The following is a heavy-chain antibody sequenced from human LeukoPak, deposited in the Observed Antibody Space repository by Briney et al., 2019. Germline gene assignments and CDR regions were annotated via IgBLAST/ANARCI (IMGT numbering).Heavy chain of an antibody. CDR3: ARAGGLRIAVAPIDY. Sequence: GGSLRLSCAASGFTFSSYAMSWVRQAPGKGLEWVSAISGSGGSTYYADSVKGRFTISRDNSKNILFLQMKSLTAGDTAVYYCARAGGLRIAVAPIDYWGQGTLVTVSS. CDR1: GFTFSSYA. CDR2: ISGSGGST. D-gene: IGHD6-19*01. V-gene: IGHV3-23*01. J-gene: IGHJ4*02.